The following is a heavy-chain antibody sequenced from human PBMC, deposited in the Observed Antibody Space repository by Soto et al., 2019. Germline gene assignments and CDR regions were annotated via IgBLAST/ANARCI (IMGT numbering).Heavy chain of an antibody. CDR1: GFTFSSYS. CDR2: ISSSSSTI. CDR3: ARESEDLTSNFDY. V-gene: IGHV3-48*04. J-gene: IGHJ4*02. Sequence: GGSLRLSCAASGFTFSSYSMNWVRQAPGKGLEWVSYISSSSSTIYYGDSMKGRFTISRDNAKNSLYLEMNSLRAEDTAVYYCARESEDLTSNFDYWGQGTLVTVSS.